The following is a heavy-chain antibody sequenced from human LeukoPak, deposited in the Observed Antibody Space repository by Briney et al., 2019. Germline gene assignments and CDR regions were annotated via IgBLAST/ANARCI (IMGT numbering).Heavy chain of an antibody. Sequence: GGSLRLSCAASGFTFSSYAMSWVRQAPGKGLEWVSRISESGASTYYADSVKGRFTISRDNSKNTLYLQMNSLRAEDTAVFYCARGYCSGSNCYSYFDSWGQGTLVTVSS. D-gene: IGHD2-2*02. CDR1: GFTFSSYA. CDR3: ARGYCSGSNCYSYFDS. V-gene: IGHV3-23*01. CDR2: ISESGAST. J-gene: IGHJ4*02.